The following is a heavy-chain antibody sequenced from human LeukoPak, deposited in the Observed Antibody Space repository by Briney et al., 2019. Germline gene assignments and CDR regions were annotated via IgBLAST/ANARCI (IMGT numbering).Heavy chain of an antibody. CDR3: ARERVTGHDFNY. D-gene: IGHD4-23*01. V-gene: IGHV4-38-2*02. J-gene: IGHJ4*02. Sequence: VKPSETLSLTCTVSGYSISSGYYWGWIRQPPGKGLEWIGSIYHSGSTYYNPSLKSRVTISVDTSKNQFSLKLSSVTAADTAVYYCARERVTGHDFNYWGQGTLVTVSS. CDR1: GYSISSGYY. CDR2: IYHSGST.